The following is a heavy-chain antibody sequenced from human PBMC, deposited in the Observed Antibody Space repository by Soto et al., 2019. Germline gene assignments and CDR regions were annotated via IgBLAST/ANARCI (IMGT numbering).Heavy chain of an antibody. CDR2: IYHMGGT. CDR3: ARFTYKSGFNWFDP. J-gene: IGHJ5*02. V-gene: IGHV4-59*03. Sequence: NPSETLSLICTVSGASINSDYWSWIRQSPGKGLEWIGYIYHMGGTDYNPSLKSRVTISIDKSKNQFSLNLRSVTAADTAVYFCARFTYKSGFNWFDPWGQGTQVTVSS. D-gene: IGHD5-12*01. CDR1: GASINSDY.